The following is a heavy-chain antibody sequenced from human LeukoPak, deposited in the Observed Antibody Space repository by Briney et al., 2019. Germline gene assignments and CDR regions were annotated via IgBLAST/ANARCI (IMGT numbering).Heavy chain of an antibody. D-gene: IGHD2-15*01. CDR3: ARQAYGSHFGAFDI. V-gene: IGHV5-51*01. J-gene: IGHJ3*02. CDR1: GYSFTSYW. Sequence: GESLEISCKGSGYSFTSYWIGWVRQRSGKGLGWMGSIYPGDSDTRYSPSFQGQVTISADKSISPAYLQWGSLKASATASYSCARQAYGSHFGAFDIWGQGTMVTVSS. CDR2: IYPGDSDT.